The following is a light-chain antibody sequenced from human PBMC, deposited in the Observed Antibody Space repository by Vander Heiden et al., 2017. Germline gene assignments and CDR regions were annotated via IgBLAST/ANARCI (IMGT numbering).Light chain of an antibody. Sequence: DIQMTQSPSSLSASVGDRVTITCRASQSISIYLNWYQQKPGKAPKLLIYAASSLQSGVPSRFSGSGSGTDFTLTISSLQAEDTATYYCQQSYNIPLTFGGGTKVEIK. CDR1: QSISIY. J-gene: IGKJ4*01. CDR2: AAS. CDR3: QQSYNIPLT. V-gene: IGKV1-39*01.